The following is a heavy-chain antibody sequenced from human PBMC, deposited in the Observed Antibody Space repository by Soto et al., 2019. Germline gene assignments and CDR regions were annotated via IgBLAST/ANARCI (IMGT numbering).Heavy chain of an antibody. D-gene: IGHD6-19*01. CDR1: GFTFSSYG. Sequence: GGSLRLSCAASGFTFSSYGMHWVRQAPGKGLEWVAVIWYDGSNKYYADSVKGRFTISRDNSKNTLYLQMNSLRAEDTAVYYCARDGQLRAFDIWGQGTMVTVSS. J-gene: IGHJ3*02. CDR3: ARDGQLRAFDI. V-gene: IGHV3-33*01. CDR2: IWYDGSNK.